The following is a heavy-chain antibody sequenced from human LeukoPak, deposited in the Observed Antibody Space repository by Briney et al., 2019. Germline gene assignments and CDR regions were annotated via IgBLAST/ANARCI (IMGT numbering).Heavy chain of an antibody. D-gene: IGHD2/OR15-2a*01. V-gene: IGHV3-74*01. J-gene: IGHJ4*02. CDR2: INYDGTST. CDR1: GFTFGSYW. Sequence: GGSLRLSCVASGFTFGSYWMHWVRQAPEKGLVWVSRINYDGTSTTYADSVKGRFTVSRDNGKKTVSLQINSLRPDDTAVYYCAREANTAFDYWGQGTLVTVSS. CDR3: AREANTAFDY.